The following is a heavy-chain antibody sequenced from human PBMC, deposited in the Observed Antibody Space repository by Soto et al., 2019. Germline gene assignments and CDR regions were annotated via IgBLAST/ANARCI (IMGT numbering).Heavy chain of an antibody. CDR2: IYYSGST. J-gene: IGHJ6*02. CDR1: GGSISSYY. V-gene: IGHV4-59*01. CDR3: ARAYGEYYGMDV. D-gene: IGHD3-16*01. Sequence: SETLSLTCTVSGGSISSYYWSWIRQPPGKGLEWIGYIYYSGSTNYNPSLKSRVTIPVDTSKNQFSLKLSSVTAADTAVYYCARAYGEYYGMDVWGQGTTVTVSS.